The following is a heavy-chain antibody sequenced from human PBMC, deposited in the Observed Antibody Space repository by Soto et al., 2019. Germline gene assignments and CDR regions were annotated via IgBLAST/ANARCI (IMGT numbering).Heavy chain of an antibody. D-gene: IGHD1-7*01. CDR2: TYYRSRWYN. CDR1: GDSVSSNSAA. Sequence: QVQLQESGPGLVKPSQTLSLTCAISGDSVSSNSAAWNWIRQSPSRGLEWLGRTYYRSRWYNDYAVSVRSLITVNPDTSKKQFSLQLTSVTPEDTAVYYCAGTTSHYWYYMDVWGKGTTVTVSS. CDR3: AGTTSHYWYYMDV. V-gene: IGHV6-1*01. J-gene: IGHJ6*03.